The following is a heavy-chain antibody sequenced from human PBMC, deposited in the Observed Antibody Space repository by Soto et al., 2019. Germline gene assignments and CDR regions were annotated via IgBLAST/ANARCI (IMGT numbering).Heavy chain of an antibody. V-gene: IGHV3-9*01. J-gene: IGHJ4*02. CDR2: ISWNSGSI. D-gene: IGHD2-15*01. Sequence: VQLVESGGGVVQPGRSLRLSCAASGFTFDDYAMHWVRQAPGKGLEWVSGISWNSGSIGYADSVKGRFTISRDNAKNSLYLQMNSLRAEDTALYYCAKGLGYCSGGSCSLVDYWGQGTLVTVSS. CDR1: GFTFDDYA. CDR3: AKGLGYCSGGSCSLVDY.